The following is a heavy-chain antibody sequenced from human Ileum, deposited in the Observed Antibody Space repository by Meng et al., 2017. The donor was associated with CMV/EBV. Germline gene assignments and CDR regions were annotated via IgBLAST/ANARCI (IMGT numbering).Heavy chain of an antibody. D-gene: IGHD2-21*01. J-gene: IGHJ4*02. CDR1: GFTFSSYA. V-gene: IGHV3-23*03. CDR2: IYSGGTNT. Sequence: GESLKISCAASGFTFSSYAMSLVRQAPGKGLEWVSVIYSGGTNTYYADSVKGRFTISRDNSKNSLYLQMNSLRAEDTAVYYCAKAAYCGADCPSPPWYFAYWGQGTLVTVSS. CDR3: AKAAYCGADCPSPPWYFAY.